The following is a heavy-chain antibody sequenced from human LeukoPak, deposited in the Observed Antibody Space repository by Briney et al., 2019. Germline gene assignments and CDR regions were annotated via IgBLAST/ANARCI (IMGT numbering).Heavy chain of an antibody. CDR2: ISAYNGNT. Sequence: GASVKVSCKASGYTFTSYGISWVRQAPGQGLEWMGWISAYNGNTNYAQKLQGRVTMTTDTSTSTAYMELRSLRSDDTAVYYCARDRRIAAAGTRGNWFDPWGQGTLVTVSS. CDR3: ARDRRIAAAGTRGNWFDP. D-gene: IGHD6-13*01. V-gene: IGHV1-18*01. CDR1: GYTFTSYG. J-gene: IGHJ5*02.